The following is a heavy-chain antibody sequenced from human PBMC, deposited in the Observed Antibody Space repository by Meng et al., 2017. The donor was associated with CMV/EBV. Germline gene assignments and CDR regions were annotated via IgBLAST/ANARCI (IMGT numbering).Heavy chain of an antibody. CDR2: ISSSSSYI. CDR1: FSSYS. V-gene: IGHV3-21*01. J-gene: IGHJ4*02. D-gene: IGHD3-3*01. CDR3: ARDAYHYDFWSDRTSIDY. Sequence: FSSYSMNWVRQAPGKGLEWVSSISSSSSYIYYADSVKGRFTISRDNAKNSLYLQMNSLRAEDTAVYYCARDAYHYDFWSDRTSIDYWGQGTLVTVSS.